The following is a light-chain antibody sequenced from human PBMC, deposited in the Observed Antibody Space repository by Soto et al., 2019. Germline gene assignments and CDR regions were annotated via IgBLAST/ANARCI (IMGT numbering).Light chain of an antibody. CDR1: RTVASN. CDR2: GAS. V-gene: IGKV3-20*01. Sequence: EIVMTQSPATLAVSPGGSATLFCRASRTVASNLAWYRQKPGQAPRLLIYGASSRATGIPDRFSGSGSGTDFTLTISRLEPEDFAVYYCQQYGSSPMPSGQGTRPEI. J-gene: IGKJ5*01. CDR3: QQYGSSPMP.